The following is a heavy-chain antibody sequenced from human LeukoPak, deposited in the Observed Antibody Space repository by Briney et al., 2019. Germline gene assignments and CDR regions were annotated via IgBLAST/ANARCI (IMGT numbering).Heavy chain of an antibody. CDR1: GFTFSSYW. CDR3: ARHRGYSYGYRDY. V-gene: IGHV3-7*01. D-gene: IGHD5-18*01. Sequence: PGGSLRLSCAASGFTFSSYWMSWVRQAPGKGLEWVAKINQDGSEKYYVDSVKGRFTMSRDNAKNSLYLQMNSLRAEDTAVYYCARHRGYSYGYRDYWGQGTLVTASS. CDR2: INQDGSEK. J-gene: IGHJ4*02.